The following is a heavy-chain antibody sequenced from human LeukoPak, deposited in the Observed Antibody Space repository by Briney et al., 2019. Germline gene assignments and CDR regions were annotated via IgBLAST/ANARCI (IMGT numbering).Heavy chain of an antibody. CDR3: AREGDYSSGWEAADAFDI. J-gene: IGHJ3*02. D-gene: IGHD6-19*01. V-gene: IGHV3-30-3*01. Sequence: GGSLRLSCAASGFTFSSYAMHWVRQAPAKGLEWVAVISYDGSNKYYADPVKGRFTISRDNSKNTLYLQMNSLRAEDTAVYYCAREGDYSSGWEAADAFDIWGQGTMVTVSS. CDR2: ISYDGSNK. CDR1: GFTFSSYA.